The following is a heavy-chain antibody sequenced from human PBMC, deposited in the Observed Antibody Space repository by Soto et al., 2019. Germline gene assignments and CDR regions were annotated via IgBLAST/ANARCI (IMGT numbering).Heavy chain of an antibody. CDR2: ISGSGGST. V-gene: IGHV3-23*01. J-gene: IGHJ4*02. CDR3: AKRQRYGDYLAFWATDY. Sequence: GGSLRLSCAASGFTFSSYAMSWVRQAPGKGLEWVSAISGSGGSTYYADSVKGRFTISRDNSKNTLYLQMNSLRAEDTAVYYCAKRQRYGDYLAFWATDYWGQGTLVTVSS. D-gene: IGHD4-17*01. CDR1: GFTFSSYA.